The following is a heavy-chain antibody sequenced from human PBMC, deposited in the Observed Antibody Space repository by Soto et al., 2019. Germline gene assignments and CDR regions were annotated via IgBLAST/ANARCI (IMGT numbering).Heavy chain of an antibody. CDR3: ARSDSGSSRYYYYGMDV. J-gene: IGHJ6*02. CDR2: IIPIFGTA. Sequence: QVQLVQSGAEVKNPGSSVKVSCKASGGTFSSYAISWVRQAPGQGLEWMGGIIPIFGTANYAQKFQGRVTITADESTSTAYMELSSLRSEDTAVYYCARSDSGSSRYYYYGMDVWGQGTTVTVSS. CDR1: GGTFSSYA. V-gene: IGHV1-69*01. D-gene: IGHD3-10*01.